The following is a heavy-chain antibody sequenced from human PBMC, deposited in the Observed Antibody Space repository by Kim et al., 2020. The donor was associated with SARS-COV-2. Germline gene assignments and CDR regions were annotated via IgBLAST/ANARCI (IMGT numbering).Heavy chain of an antibody. V-gene: IGHV4-39*01. CDR1: GGSISSSSYY. CDR2: IYYSGST. J-gene: IGHJ4*02. D-gene: IGHD6-6*01. Sequence: SETLSLTCTVSGGSISSSSYYWGWIRQPPGKGLEWIGSIYYSGSTYYNPSLKSRVTISVDTSKNQFSLKLSSVTAADTAVYYCAREYQVGYFDYWGQGTLGTVSS. CDR3: AREYQVGYFDY.